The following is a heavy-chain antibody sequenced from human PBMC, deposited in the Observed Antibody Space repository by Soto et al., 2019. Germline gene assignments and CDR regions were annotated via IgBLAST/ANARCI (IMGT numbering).Heavy chain of an antibody. V-gene: IGHV3-48*01. D-gene: IGHD3-22*01. CDR2: ISSSGSTI. CDR1: GFTFSSYN. CDR3: ERVAYYYDSSGYFN. Sequence: PGGSLRLSCAASGFTFSSYNMNWVRQAPGKGLEWVSYISSSGSTIYYADSVKGRFTISRDNAKNSLYLQMNSLRAEDTAVYYCERVAYYYDSSGYFNWGQGTLVTVSP. J-gene: IGHJ4*02.